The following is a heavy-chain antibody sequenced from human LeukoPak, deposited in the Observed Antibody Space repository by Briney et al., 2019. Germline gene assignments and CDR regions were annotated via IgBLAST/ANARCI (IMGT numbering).Heavy chain of an antibody. CDR3: ARTYYYDSSGYYPNYFDY. CDR2: ISAYNGNT. CDR1: GSTFTTSG. D-gene: IGHD3-22*01. V-gene: IGHV1-18*01. Sequence: ASVKVSCKASGSTFTTSGISWVRQAPGQGLEWMGWISAYNGNTNYAQKLQGRVTMTTDTSTSTAYMELRSLRSDDTAVYYCARTYYYDSSGYYPNYFDYWGQGTLVTVSS. J-gene: IGHJ4*02.